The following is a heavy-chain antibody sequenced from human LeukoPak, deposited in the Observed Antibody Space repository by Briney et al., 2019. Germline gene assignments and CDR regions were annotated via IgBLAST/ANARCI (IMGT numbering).Heavy chain of an antibody. D-gene: IGHD3-22*01. CDR2: ISAYNGNT. V-gene: IGHV1-18*01. CDR3: ARDCGDYYDSSGRPGPWFDP. J-gene: IGHJ5*02. Sequence: GASVKVSCKASGYTFTSYGISWVRQAPGQGLEWMGWISAYNGNTNYAQKLQGRVTMTTDTSTSTAYMELRSLRSDDTAVYYCARDCGDYYDSSGRPGPWFDPWGQGTLVTVSS. CDR1: GYTFTSYG.